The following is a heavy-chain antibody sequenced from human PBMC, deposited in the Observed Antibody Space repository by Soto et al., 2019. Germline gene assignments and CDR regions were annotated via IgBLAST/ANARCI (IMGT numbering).Heavy chain of an antibody. CDR3: ARDRVAAAGTGRGPTGYDY. V-gene: IGHV6-1*01. Sequence: KQSQTLSLPCAISGDSVSSNSAAWNWIRQSPSRGLEWLGRTYYRSKWYNDYAVSVKSRITINPDTSKNQFSLQLNSVTPEDTAVYYCARDRVAAAGTGRGPTGYDYWGQGTLVTVSS. CDR1: GDSVSSNSAA. D-gene: IGHD6-13*01. CDR2: TYYRSKWYN. J-gene: IGHJ4*02.